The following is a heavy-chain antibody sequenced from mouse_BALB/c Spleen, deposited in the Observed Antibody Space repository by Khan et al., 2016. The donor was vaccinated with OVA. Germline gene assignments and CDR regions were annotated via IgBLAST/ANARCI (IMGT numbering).Heavy chain of an antibody. V-gene: IGHV2-9*02. D-gene: IGHD1-1*01. CDR2: IWSCGST. J-gene: IGHJ3*01. CDR3: ARAYYGSAWFAY. CDR1: GFSLTNYG. Sequence: VQLQQSGPGLVAPSQSLSITCPVSGFSLTNYGVHWVRQPPREGLEWLGVIWSCGSTNYNSALMFRLSISKDNSKSQVFLKMNSLQTDETAMYYWARAYYGSAWFAYWGQGTLVTVSA.